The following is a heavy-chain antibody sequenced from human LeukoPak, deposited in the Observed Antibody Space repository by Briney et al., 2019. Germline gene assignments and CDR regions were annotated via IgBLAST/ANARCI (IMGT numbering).Heavy chain of an antibody. Sequence: SQTLSLTCAISGDRVSSNSAAWNWIRQSPSRGLEWLGRTYYRSKWYNDYAVSVKSRITINPDTSKHQFSLQLNSVTPEDTAVYYCARDQYSSGWYLGGYYFDYWGQGTLVTVSS. J-gene: IGHJ4*02. CDR3: ARDQYSSGWYLGGYYFDY. CDR2: TYYRSKWYN. V-gene: IGHV6-1*01. CDR1: GDRVSSNSAA. D-gene: IGHD6-19*01.